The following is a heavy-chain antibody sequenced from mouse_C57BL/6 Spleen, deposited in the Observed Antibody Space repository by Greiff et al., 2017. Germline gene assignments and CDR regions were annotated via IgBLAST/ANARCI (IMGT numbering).Heavy chain of an antibody. J-gene: IGHJ3*01. CDR1: GYTFTSYW. Sequence: QVQLQQPGAELVKPGASVKLSCKASGYTFTSYWMQWVKQRPGQGLEWIGEIDPSDSYTNYNQKFKGKATLTVDTSSSTAYMQLSRLTSEDSAVYYCARRENDYDWFAYWGQGALVTASA. CDR3: ARRENDYDWFAY. CDR2: IDPSDSYT. D-gene: IGHD2-4*01. V-gene: IGHV1-50*01.